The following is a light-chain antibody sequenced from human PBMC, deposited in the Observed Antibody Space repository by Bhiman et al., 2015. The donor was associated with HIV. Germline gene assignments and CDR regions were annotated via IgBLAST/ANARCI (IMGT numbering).Light chain of an antibody. J-gene: IGLJ2*01. CDR1: GSDVGGYNH. Sequence: QSALTQPASVSGSPGQSITISCTGTGSDVGGYNHVSWYQQHPGKAPKLMIYDVSNRPSGVSNRFSGSKSGNTASLIISGLQAEDEADYYCSSYTTSSTVVFGGGTNLTVL. CDR3: SSYTTSSTVV. V-gene: IGLV2-14*03. CDR2: DVS.